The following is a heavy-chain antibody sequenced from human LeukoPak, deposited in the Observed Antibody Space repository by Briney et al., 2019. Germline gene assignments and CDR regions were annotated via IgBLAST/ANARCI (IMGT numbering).Heavy chain of an antibody. CDR2: FDPEDGET. D-gene: IGHD2-21*02. Sequence: ASVKVSCKVSGYTLTELSMHWVRQAPGKGLEWMGGFDPEDGETIYAQKFQGRVTMTEDTSTDTAYMELSSLRSEDTAVYYCATDQIFTQYCGGDCYSSYWGQGTLATVSS. V-gene: IGHV1-24*01. J-gene: IGHJ4*02. CDR3: ATDQIFTQYCGGDCYSSY. CDR1: GYTLTELS.